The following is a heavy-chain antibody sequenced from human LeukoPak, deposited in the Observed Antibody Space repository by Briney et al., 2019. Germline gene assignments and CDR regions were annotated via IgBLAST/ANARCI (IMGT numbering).Heavy chain of an antibody. CDR1: GFTFSSYW. Sequence: PGGSLRLSCAASGFTFSSYWMNWIRQAPGKGLEWVANIKKDGSERYYVDSVKGRFTISRDSTKKSLYLQMNSLRGEDTAVYFCESELAGSLQEAFGIWGQGTMGNVSS. V-gene: IGHV3-7*01. D-gene: IGHD6-6*01. CDR3: ESELAGSLQEAFGI. J-gene: IGHJ3*02. CDR2: IKKDGSER.